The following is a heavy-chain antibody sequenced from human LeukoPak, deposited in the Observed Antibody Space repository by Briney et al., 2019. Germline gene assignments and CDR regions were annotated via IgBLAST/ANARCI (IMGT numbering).Heavy chain of an antibody. Sequence: PGGSLRLSCVASGFTFSTYGRHGVRQAPGKGLEWVAVIWYDGSNKSYGDSVKGRFTISRDNYKNTVYLQMNSLRAEDTAVYYCAKDRRRSGDDYDYYYMDVWGKGTTVTVSS. V-gene: IGHV3-33*06. CDR2: IWYDGSNK. CDR1: GFTFSTYG. CDR3: AKDRRRSGDDYDYYYMDV. D-gene: IGHD2-21*01. J-gene: IGHJ6*03.